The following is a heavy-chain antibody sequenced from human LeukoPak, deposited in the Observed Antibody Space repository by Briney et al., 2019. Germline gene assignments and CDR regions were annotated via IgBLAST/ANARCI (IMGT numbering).Heavy chain of an antibody. V-gene: IGHV3-30-3*01. CDR2: ISYDGSNK. J-gene: IGHJ4*02. D-gene: IGHD3-3*01. CDR3: AKDQWYYDFWSGYLFDY. CDR1: GFTFSSYA. Sequence: GGSLRLSCAASGFTFSSYAMHWVRQAPGKGLEWVAVISYDGSNKYYADSVKGRFTISRDNSKNTLYLQMNSLRAEDTAVYYCAKDQWYYDFWSGYLFDYWGQGTLVTVSS.